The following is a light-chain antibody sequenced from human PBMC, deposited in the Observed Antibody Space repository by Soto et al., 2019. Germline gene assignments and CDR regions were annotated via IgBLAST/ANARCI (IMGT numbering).Light chain of an antibody. J-gene: IGLJ1*01. V-gene: IGLV2-8*01. CDR3: SSYTGGNPSYV. CDR1: ISHVGGYDY. CDR2: EVT. Sequence: QSVLTQPPSASWSPGQSVTISCTGTISHVGGYDYVSWYQQHPGKAPKLLIYEVTIRPSGVSDLFSGSKSGNTASLTVSGLKAEDEADYYCSSYTGGNPSYVFGTGTKVTAL.